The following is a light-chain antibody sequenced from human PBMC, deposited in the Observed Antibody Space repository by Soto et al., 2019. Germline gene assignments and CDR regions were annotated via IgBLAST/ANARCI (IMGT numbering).Light chain of an antibody. CDR3: QSFDSSLSAYV. V-gene: IGLV1-40*01. CDR1: SSNIGAGRD. CDR2: GNN. Sequence: QSVLTQPPSVSGAPGQRVTISCTGSSSNIGAGRDVHWYQQLPGTAPRLLIYGNNNRPSGVPDRFSVSKSGTSASLAITGLQAEDEADFYCQSFDSSLSAYVFGTGTKLTVL. J-gene: IGLJ1*01.